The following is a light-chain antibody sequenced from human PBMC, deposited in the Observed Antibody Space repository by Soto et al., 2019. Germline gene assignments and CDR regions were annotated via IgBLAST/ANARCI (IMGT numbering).Light chain of an antibody. V-gene: IGKV1-12*02. CDR3: QQADSFPWT. CDR1: QGISSW. Sequence: DIQMTQSSSSVSASVGDRVTITCRASQGISSWLVWYQQKPGKAPKLLIYAASTLQSGVPSRFSGSGSGTHFTLTISSLQPEDFATYYCQQADSFPWTFGQGTQVEIK. CDR2: AAS. J-gene: IGKJ1*01.